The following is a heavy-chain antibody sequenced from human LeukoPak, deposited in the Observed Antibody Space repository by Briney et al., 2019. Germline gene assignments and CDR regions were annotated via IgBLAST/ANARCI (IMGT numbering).Heavy chain of an antibody. CDR1: GGSISSYY. D-gene: IGHD5-24*01. V-gene: IGHV4-59*01. Sequence: SETLSLICTVSGGSISSYYWSWSRQPPGKGLEWIGYIYYSGSTNYNPSLKSRVTISVDTSKNQFSLRLSSVTAADTAVYYCARDWDGYNFFDYWGQGTLVTVSS. CDR3: ARDWDGYNFFDY. J-gene: IGHJ4*02. CDR2: IYYSGST.